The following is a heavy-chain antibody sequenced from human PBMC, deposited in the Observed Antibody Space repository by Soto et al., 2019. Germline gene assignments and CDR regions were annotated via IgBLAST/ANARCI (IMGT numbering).Heavy chain of an antibody. CDR3: ARLGGAHYYGMDV. V-gene: IGHV4-30-2*01. D-gene: IGHD3-16*01. J-gene: IGHJ6*02. Sequence: SETLALTFAVSGGSISSCCYSWSWIRQPPGKGLEWIGYIHYSGSTYYNPSLKSRVTISLDRSKNQFSLKLSSVTAADTAVYYCARLGGAHYYGMDVWGQGTTVTVSS. CDR2: IHYSGST. CDR1: GGSISSCCYS.